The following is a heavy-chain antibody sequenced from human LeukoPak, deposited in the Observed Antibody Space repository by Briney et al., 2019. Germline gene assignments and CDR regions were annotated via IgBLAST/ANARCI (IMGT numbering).Heavy chain of an antibody. Sequence: LRLSCAASGFTFSSYSMNWVRQPPGKGLEWIGEINHSGSTNYNPSLKSRVTISQDTSKNQFSLELSSVTAADTAVYYCASTPKRGYSSSWSPRGLDDAFDIWGQGTMVTVSS. CDR3: ASTPKRGYSSSWSPRGLDDAFDI. CDR2: INHSGST. J-gene: IGHJ3*02. D-gene: IGHD6-13*01. CDR1: GFTFSSYS. V-gene: IGHV4-34*09.